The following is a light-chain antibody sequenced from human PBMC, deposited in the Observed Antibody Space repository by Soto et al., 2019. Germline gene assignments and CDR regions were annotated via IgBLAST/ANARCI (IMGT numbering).Light chain of an antibody. CDR3: QHYNNWPPWT. J-gene: IGKJ1*01. CDR1: QSVSSN. V-gene: IGKV3-15*01. CDR2: GAS. Sequence: EIVMTQSPATLSVSPGERAILSCRASQSVSSNLAWYQQKPGQAPRLLIYGASTRATGIPARLTGSGSGTEFTLTISSLQSEDFAVYYCQHYNNWPPWTFGQGTKVDIK.